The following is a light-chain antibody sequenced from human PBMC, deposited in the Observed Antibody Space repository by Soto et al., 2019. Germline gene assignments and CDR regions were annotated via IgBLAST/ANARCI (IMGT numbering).Light chain of an antibody. Sequence: DSQMTQSPFSLSASVGDRVTITCRASQGINNYLAWYQQKPGKVPRLLIYAASTLQSGVPSRFSGSGSGTDFTLTISSLQADAFATYHCQQSDTYPLTFGQGTRLEI. J-gene: IGKJ5*01. CDR2: AAS. CDR3: QQSDTYPLT. CDR1: QGINNY. V-gene: IGKV1-27*01.